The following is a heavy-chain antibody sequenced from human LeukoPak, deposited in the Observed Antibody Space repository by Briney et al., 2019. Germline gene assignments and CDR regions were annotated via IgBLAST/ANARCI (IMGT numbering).Heavy chain of an antibody. V-gene: IGHV3-11*04. J-gene: IGHJ3*02. CDR2: MSSSGSTI. D-gene: IGHD3-22*01. CDR1: GFTFSDYY. Sequence: GGSLRLSCAASGFTFSDYYMSWIRQAPGKGLEWVSYMSSSGSTIYYTDSVKGRFTISRDNAKNSLYLQMNSLRAEDTAVYYCARDLPTSDSSGYDAFDIWGQGTMVTVSS. CDR3: ARDLPTSDSSGYDAFDI.